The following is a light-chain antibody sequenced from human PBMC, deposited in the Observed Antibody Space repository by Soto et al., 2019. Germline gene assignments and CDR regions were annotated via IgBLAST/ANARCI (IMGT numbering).Light chain of an antibody. CDR3: MQALQTPFT. Sequence: DSVMTQSPLSLPVTPGEPASISCRSSQSLLHSNGYNSLDWYLQKPGQSPQLLIYLGSNRASGVPDRFSGSGSGTDFTLKISRVEAEDVGVYYCMQALQTPFTFGPGTKVDIK. V-gene: IGKV2-28*01. J-gene: IGKJ3*01. CDR2: LGS. CDR1: QSLLHSNGYNS.